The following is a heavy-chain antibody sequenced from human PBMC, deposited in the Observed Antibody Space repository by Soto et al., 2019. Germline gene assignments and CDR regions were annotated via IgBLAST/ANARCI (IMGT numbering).Heavy chain of an antibody. CDR2: IIPMFDTP. CDR1: GGTLSRYG. CDR3: ATEGRTYYFDS. Sequence: SVKVSCKASGGTLSRYGISWVRQAPGQGLEWMGGIIPMFDTPNYAQKLQGRVTITADDSTSTVYMELSSLTSEDTAMYYCATEGRTYYFDSWGQGSQVTVSS. V-gene: IGHV1-69*13. J-gene: IGHJ4*02.